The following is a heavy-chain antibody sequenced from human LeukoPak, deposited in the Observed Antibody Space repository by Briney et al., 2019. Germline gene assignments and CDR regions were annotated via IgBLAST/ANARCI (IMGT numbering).Heavy chain of an antibody. CDR1: GGTFSSNT. D-gene: IGHD1-26*01. J-gene: IGHJ3*02. Sequence: SVKVSCKASGGTFSSNTISWVRQAPGQGLEWMGRIIPIYDLSNYAQKFQGRVTITADKSTTTAYMEASSLRSEDTAVYYCARDRIVGPMESAFDIWGQGTMVTVSS. CDR3: ARDRIVGPMESAFDI. V-gene: IGHV1-69*04. CDR2: IIPIYDLS.